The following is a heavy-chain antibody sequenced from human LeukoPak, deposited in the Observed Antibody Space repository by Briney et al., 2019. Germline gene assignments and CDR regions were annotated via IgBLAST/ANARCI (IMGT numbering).Heavy chain of an antibody. CDR1: GFTFSSYW. D-gene: IGHD3-10*01. Sequence: GGSLRLSCEASGFTFSSYWMHWVRQTPGKGLMWVARIKSVGSTIYADSVQGRFTISRDNAKNMVYLQMNSLRDDDTAIYYCTRAITYFYGSVTYDWFDSWGQGTRVTVSS. CDR3: TRAITYFYGSVTYDWFDS. CDR2: IKSVGST. J-gene: IGHJ5*01. V-gene: IGHV3-74*01.